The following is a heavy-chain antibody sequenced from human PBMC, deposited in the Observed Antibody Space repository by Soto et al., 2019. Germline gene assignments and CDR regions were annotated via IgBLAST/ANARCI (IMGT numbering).Heavy chain of an antibody. D-gene: IGHD3-10*01. CDR1: GFTFSSYA. CDR2: ISYDGSNK. Sequence: GGSLRLSCAASGFTFSSYAMHWVRQAPGKGLEWVAVISYDGSNKYYADSVKGRFTISRDNSKNTLYLQMNSLRAEDTAVYYCARDFRGYYGSGSYLDYWGQGTLVTVSS. V-gene: IGHV3-30-3*01. J-gene: IGHJ4*02. CDR3: ARDFRGYYGSGSYLDY.